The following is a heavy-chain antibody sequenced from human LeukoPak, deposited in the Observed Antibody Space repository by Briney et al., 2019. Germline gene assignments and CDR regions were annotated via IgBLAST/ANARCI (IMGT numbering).Heavy chain of an antibody. CDR2: LYTNRKN. J-gene: IGHJ4*02. CDR1: GGSISTDY. D-gene: IGHD5-12*01. V-gene: IGHV4-4*07. CDR3: ARDSGVATSLDY. Sequence: PETPSVSCSGSGGSISTDYGKWLRQAAGKGLEWIGRLYTNRKNDYNPSLKSRATISVDKSKNQFSLNRISVTAADTAVYYCARDSGVATSLDYWGQGILVTVSS.